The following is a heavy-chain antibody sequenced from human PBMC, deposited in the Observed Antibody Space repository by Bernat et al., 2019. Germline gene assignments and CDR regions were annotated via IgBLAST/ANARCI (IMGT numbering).Heavy chain of an antibody. J-gene: IGHJ4*02. CDR1: GFTFSSYA. D-gene: IGHD5-18*01. Sequence: QVQLVESGGGVVQPGRSLRLSCAASGFTFSSYAMHWVRQAPGKGLEWVAVISYDGSNKYYADSVKGRFTISGDNSKNTLYLQMNSLRAEDTAVYYCAREGGYSYGYSGSFDYWGQGTLVTVSS. CDR2: ISYDGSNK. CDR3: AREGGYSYGYSGSFDY. V-gene: IGHV3-30-3*01.